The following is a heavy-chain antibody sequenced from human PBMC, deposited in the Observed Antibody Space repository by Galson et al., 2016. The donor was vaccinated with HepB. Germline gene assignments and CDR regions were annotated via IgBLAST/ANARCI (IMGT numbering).Heavy chain of an antibody. CDR3: ASGVYSSGWPKGDY. CDR1: GFIVSTNY. D-gene: IGHD6-19*01. Sequence: SLRLSCAASGFIVSTNYMGWDRQAPGKGLEWVSFIYSGGSTYYADSVKGRFTISSDNSKNTVYLQMNSLRAEDTAVYYCASGVYSSGWPKGDYWGQGTLVTVSS. CDR2: IYSGGST. V-gene: IGHV3-53*01. J-gene: IGHJ4*02.